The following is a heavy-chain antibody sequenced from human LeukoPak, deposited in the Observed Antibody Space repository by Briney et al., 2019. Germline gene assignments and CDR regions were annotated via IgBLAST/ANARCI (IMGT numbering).Heavy chain of an antibody. J-gene: IGHJ4*02. CDR3: TRDRGAYNLYDY. CDR2: IRSKAYGETA. D-gene: IGHD1-1*01. V-gene: IGHV3-49*03. CDR1: GFTFGDYA. Sequence: GGSLRLSCAASGFTFGDYAMSWIRQAPGKGLEWVGFIRSKAYGETADYAASVKGRFTISRDDSKAIAYLQMNSLKTEDTAVYHCTRDRGAYNLYDYWGQGTLVTVSS.